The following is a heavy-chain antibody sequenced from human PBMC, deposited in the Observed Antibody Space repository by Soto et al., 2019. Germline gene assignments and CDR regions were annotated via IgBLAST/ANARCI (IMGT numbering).Heavy chain of an antibody. CDR3: VWQSQYTSSFH. CDR2: IKSKAGGETR. CDR1: GIPFIDAW. J-gene: IGHJ6*02. D-gene: IGHD6-13*01. Sequence: LRLSCVVSGIPFIDAWMNLVRQAPGKGLEWVARIKSKAGGETRDYAAPVKGRFTISRDDSKNMLYLEMNSLEVDDTAVYFCVWQSQYTSSFHWGPGTTVTVSS. V-gene: IGHV3-15*07.